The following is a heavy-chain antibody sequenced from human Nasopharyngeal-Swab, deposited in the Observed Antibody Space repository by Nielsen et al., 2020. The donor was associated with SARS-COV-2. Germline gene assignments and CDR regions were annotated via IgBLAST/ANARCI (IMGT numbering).Heavy chain of an antibody. V-gene: IGHV3-13*01. CDR3: ARVLSRTSPYGMDV. CDR2: VGTAGDT. CDR1: GFTFNDYD. D-gene: IGHD2-2*01. Sequence: GGSLRLSCAPSGFTFNDYDIYWVRQTAGAVLEWFSSVGTAGDTHYQDSVQGRFTISRENAKNSVFLQMDSLRVGDTGIYFCARVLSRTSPYGMDVWGRGTQVTVSS. J-gene: IGHJ6*01.